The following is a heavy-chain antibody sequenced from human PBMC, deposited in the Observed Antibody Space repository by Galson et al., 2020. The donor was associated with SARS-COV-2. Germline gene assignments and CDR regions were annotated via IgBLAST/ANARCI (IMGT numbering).Heavy chain of an antibody. D-gene: IGHD3-10*01. V-gene: IGHV1-2*02. J-gene: IGHJ3*02. CDR2: INPKNGDT. Sequence: GESLKISCKASGYTFIDYYLHWVRQAPGQGLEWMGWINPKNGDTKYTQKFQGRVSMTRDTYINTAYMDLSSLTSDDTAVYFCAATITVASTTSRDALDTWGQGTVVTVSS. CDR3: AATITVASTTSRDALDT. CDR1: GYTFIDYY.